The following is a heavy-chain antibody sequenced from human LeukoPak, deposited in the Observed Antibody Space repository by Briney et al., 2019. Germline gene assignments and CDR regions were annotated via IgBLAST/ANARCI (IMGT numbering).Heavy chain of an antibody. CDR2: ISYDGSNK. CDR1: GFTFSSYG. V-gene: IGHV3-30*03. CDR3: ASGMTTVTTASAFDI. J-gene: IGHJ3*02. D-gene: IGHD4-17*01. Sequence: PGGSLRLSCAASGFTFSSYGMHWVRQAPGKGLEWVAVISYDGSNKYYADSVKGRFTISRDNSKNTLYLQMNSLRAEDTAVYYCASGMTTVTTASAFDIWGQGTMVTVSS.